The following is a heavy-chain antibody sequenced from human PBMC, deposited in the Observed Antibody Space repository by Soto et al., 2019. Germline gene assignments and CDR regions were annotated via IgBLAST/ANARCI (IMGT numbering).Heavy chain of an antibody. V-gene: IGHV3-23*01. Sequence: GGSLRLSCAASGFTFSSYAMSWVRQTPGKGLEWVSAISGSGGSTYYADSVKGRFTISRDNSKNTLYLQMNSLRAEDTAVYYCAKDPSPYYNYGMDVWGQGTTVTVSS. CDR1: GFTFSSYA. J-gene: IGHJ6*02. CDR2: ISGSGGST. CDR3: AKDPSPYYNYGMDV.